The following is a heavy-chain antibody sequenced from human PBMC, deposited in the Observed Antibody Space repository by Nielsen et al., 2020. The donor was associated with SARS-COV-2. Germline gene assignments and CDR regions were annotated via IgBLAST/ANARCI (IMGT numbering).Heavy chain of an antibody. CDR3: ARRTYYDILTGYIRPSRYYYYYYMDV. Sequence: WIRQSPSRGLEWLGRTHYRSKWYNDYAVSVKSRITINPDTSKNQFSLKLSSVTAADTAVYYCARRTYYDILTGYIRPSRYYYYYYMDVWGKGTTVTVSS. J-gene: IGHJ6*03. V-gene: IGHV6-1*01. D-gene: IGHD3-9*01. CDR2: THYRSKWYN.